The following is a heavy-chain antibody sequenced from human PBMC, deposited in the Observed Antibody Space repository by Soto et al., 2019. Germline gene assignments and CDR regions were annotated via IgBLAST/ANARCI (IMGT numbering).Heavy chain of an antibody. Sequence: ASVKVSCKASGYTFTSYGISWVRQAPGQGLEWMGWISAHNGNTNYAQKHQGRVTMTTDTSTSTAYMELRSLRSDDTALFYCARYKITIFGGYYYFYMDVWGKGTTVTVSS. V-gene: IGHV1-18*01. J-gene: IGHJ6*03. CDR3: ARYKITIFGGYYYFYMDV. CDR1: GYTFTSYG. CDR2: ISAHNGNT. D-gene: IGHD3-3*01.